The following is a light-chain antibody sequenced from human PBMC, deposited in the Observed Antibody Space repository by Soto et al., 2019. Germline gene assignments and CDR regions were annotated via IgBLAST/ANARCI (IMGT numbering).Light chain of an antibody. J-gene: IGKJ1*01. CDR3: QQRYRWPET. Sequence: EIVLTQSPGTLSLSPGERATLSCRASQSVTNFLAWYQQKPGQSPSLLIYNASHRATGIPARFSGSGSGTDFTLTISSPEPEHFAVYYCQQRYRWPETLGQGTKV. CDR1: QSVTNF. V-gene: IGKV3-11*01. CDR2: NAS.